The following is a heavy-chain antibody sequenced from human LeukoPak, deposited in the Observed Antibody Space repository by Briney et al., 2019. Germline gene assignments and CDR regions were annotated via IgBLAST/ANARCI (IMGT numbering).Heavy chain of an antibody. Sequence: GGTLRLSCAASGFTFSNHGMNWVRQAPGKGLEWVSGISPSGDIKYYADSVKGRFTISRDNSKKTLYLEVSSLRAEDTAVYYCAELGITMIGGVWGKGTTVTISS. V-gene: IGHV3-23*01. CDR1: GFTFSNHG. D-gene: IGHD3-10*02. CDR3: AELGITMIGGV. CDR2: ISPSGDIK. J-gene: IGHJ6*04.